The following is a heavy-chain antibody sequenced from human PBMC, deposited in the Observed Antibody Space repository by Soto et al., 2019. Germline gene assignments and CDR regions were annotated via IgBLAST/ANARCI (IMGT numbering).Heavy chain of an antibody. J-gene: IGHJ4*02. CDR1: GFTFSSYA. CDR2: ISGSGGST. Sequence: GGSLRLSCAASGFTFSSYAMSWVRQAPGKGLEWVSAISGSGGSTYYADSVKGRFTISRDNSKNTLYLQMNSLRAEDTAVYYCAKATKGYYDSSGPSDYWGQGTLVTVSS. D-gene: IGHD3-22*01. CDR3: AKATKGYYDSSGPSDY. V-gene: IGHV3-23*01.